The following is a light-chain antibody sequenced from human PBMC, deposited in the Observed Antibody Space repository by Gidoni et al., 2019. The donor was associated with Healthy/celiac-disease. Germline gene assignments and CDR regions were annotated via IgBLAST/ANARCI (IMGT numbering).Light chain of an antibody. CDR1: QSVLYSSNNKNY. J-gene: IGKJ1*01. CDR2: WAS. V-gene: IGKV4-1*01. CDR3: QQYYSTPRT. Sequence: DIVMTQSPDSLAGSLGERATINCKSSQSVLYSSNNKNYLAWYQKKPGQPPKLLLYWASTRESGVPDRFSGSGSGTDVTLTISSLQAEDVAVYYCQQYYSTPRTFGQGTKVEIK.